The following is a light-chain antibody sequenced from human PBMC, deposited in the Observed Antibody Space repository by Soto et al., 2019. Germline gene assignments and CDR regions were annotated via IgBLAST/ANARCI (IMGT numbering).Light chain of an antibody. CDR1: QGISSY. Sequence: QLTQSPSSLSASVGDRVTITCRASQGISSYLAWYQQKPGKAPKLLIYAASTLQSGVPSRFSGSGSGTDFTLTISSLQPEDFATYYCQQLNSYPRTFGQGTKLEIK. CDR2: AAS. V-gene: IGKV1-9*01. CDR3: QQLNSYPRT. J-gene: IGKJ2*01.